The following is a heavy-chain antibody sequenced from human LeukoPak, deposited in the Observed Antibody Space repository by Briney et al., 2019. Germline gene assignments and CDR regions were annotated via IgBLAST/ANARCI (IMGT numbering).Heavy chain of an antibody. V-gene: IGHV4-59*08. D-gene: IGHD2/OR15-2a*01. CDR1: GGSISSYY. Sequence: PSETLSLTCTVSGGSISSYYWSWIRQPPGKGLEWIGYIYYSGSTNYNPSLKSRVTISVDTSKNQFSLKLSSVTAADTAVYYCARGASRGLISRIPPNWFDPWGQGTLVTVSS. CDR3: ARGASRGLISRIPPNWFDP. J-gene: IGHJ5*02. CDR2: IYYSGST.